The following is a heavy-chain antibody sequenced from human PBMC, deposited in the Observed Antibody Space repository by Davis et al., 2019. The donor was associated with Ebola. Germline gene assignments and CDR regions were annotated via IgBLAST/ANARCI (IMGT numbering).Heavy chain of an antibody. CDR1: GGSFSGYY. J-gene: IGHJ4*02. V-gene: IGHV4-59*01. D-gene: IGHD6-13*01. CDR2: IYYSGST. CDR3: ARMQQFDY. Sequence: GSLRLSCAVYGGSFSGYYWSWIRQPPGKGLEWIGYIYYSGSTNYNPSLKSRVTISVDTSKNQFSLKLSSVTAADTAVYYCARMQQFDYWGQGTLVTVSS.